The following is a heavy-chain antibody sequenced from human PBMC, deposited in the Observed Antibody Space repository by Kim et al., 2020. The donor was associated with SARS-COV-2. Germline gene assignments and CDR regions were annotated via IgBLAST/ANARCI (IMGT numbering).Heavy chain of an antibody. J-gene: IGHJ4*02. V-gene: IGHV3-33*01. D-gene: IGHD6-19*01. Sequence: YADSVKGRFTISRDNSKNTLYLQMNSLRAEDTAVYYCARALPVAGDYFDYWGQGTLVTVSS. CDR3: ARALPVAGDYFDY.